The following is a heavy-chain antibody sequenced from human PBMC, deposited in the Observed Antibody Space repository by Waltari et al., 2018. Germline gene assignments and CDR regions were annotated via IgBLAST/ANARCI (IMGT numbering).Heavy chain of an antibody. CDR3: ARAVFRRAFDI. V-gene: IGHV3-53*01. CDR2: IYSGGST. Sequence: MSWVRQAPGKGLEWVSVIYSGGSTYYADSVKGRFTISRDNSKNTLYLQMNSLRAEDTAVYYCARAVFRRAFDIWGQGTMVTVSS. J-gene: IGHJ3*02. D-gene: IGHD3-10*01.